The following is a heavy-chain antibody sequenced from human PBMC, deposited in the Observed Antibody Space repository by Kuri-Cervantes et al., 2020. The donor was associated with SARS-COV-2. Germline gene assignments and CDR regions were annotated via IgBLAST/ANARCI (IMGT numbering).Heavy chain of an antibody. J-gene: IGHJ3*02. Sequence: ASVKVSCKASGYTFTSYYMHWVRQAPGQGLEWMGIINPSGGSTSYAQKFQGRVTMTRDTSTGTVYMELSSLRSEDTAVYYCARARDMMTIGGVIVSAFDIWGQGTMVTVSS. CDR1: GYTFTSYY. CDR3: ARARDMMTIGGVIVSAFDI. V-gene: IGHV1-46*01. CDR2: INPSGGST. D-gene: IGHD3-16*02.